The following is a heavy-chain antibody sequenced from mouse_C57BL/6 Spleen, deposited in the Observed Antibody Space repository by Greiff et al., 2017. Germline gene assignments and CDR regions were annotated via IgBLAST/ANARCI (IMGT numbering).Heavy chain of an antibody. D-gene: IGHD2-3*01. J-gene: IGHJ4*01. V-gene: IGHV5-17*01. CDR1: GFTFSDYG. Sequence: EVKVVESGGGLVKPGGSLKLSCAASGFTFSDYGMHWVRQAPEKGLEWVAYISSGSSTLYSADTVKGRFTISRDNAKNTLVLQMTSLRSEDTAMYYCAPYEVDYWGQGTSVTVSS. CDR3: APYEVDY. CDR2: ISSGSSTL.